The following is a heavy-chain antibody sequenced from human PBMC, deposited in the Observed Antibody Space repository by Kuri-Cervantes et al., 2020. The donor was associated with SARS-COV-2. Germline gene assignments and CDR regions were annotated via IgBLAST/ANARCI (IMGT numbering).Heavy chain of an antibody. J-gene: IGHJ6*02. CDR3: ARELVVPAATGYHYYGMDV. CDR1: GGSISSGGYS. V-gene: IGHV4-30-2*01. CDR2: IYHSGST. D-gene: IGHD2-2*01. Sequence: LRLSCAVSGGSISSGGYSWSWIRQPPGKGLEWIGYIYHSGSTYYNPSLKSRVTISVDRSKNQFSLKLSSVTAADTAVYYCARELVVPAATGYHYYGMDVWGQGTTVTVSS.